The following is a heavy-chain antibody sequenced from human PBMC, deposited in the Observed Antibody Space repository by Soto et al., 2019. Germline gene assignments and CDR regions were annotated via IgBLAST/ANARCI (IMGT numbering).Heavy chain of an antibody. D-gene: IGHD3-22*01. Sequence: GWSLRLSCAASGFTFSSYAMHWVRQAPGKGLEGVAVISYDGSNKYYADSVKGRFTISRDNSKNTLYLQMNSLRAEDTAVYYCARSPMIVVVLRWVPPGEGMAVWGQGTTVTVSS. V-gene: IGHV3-30-3*01. CDR3: ARSPMIVVVLRWVPPGEGMAV. CDR1: GFTFSSYA. J-gene: IGHJ6*02. CDR2: ISYDGSNK.